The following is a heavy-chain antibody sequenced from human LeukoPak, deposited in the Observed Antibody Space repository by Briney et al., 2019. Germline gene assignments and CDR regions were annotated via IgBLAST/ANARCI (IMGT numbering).Heavy chain of an antibody. V-gene: IGHV3-21*01. D-gene: IGHD5-24*01. CDR3: ARVRDGYTYYFDY. J-gene: IGHJ4*02. Sequence: GGSLRLSCAASGFTFSSYSMNWVRQAPGKGLEGVSSISSSSSYIYYADSVKGRFTISRDNAKNSLYLQMNSLRAEDTAVYYCARVRDGYTYYFDYWGQGTLVTVSS. CDR1: GFTFSSYS. CDR2: ISSSSSYI.